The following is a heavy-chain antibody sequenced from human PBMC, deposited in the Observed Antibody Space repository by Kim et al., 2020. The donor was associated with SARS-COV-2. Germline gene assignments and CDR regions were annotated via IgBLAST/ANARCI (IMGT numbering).Heavy chain of an antibody. CDR2: IVVGSGNT. Sequence: SVKVSCKASGFTFTSSAVQWVRQARGQRLEWIGWIVVGSGNTNYAQKFQERVTITRDMSTSTAYMELSSLRSEDTAVYYCAAGGLGKNFWSGYLALFGSQAINGMDVWGQGTTVTVSS. CDR1: GFTFTSSA. J-gene: IGHJ6*02. V-gene: IGHV1-58*01. CDR3: AAGGLGKNFWSGYLALFGSQAINGMDV. D-gene: IGHD3-3*01.